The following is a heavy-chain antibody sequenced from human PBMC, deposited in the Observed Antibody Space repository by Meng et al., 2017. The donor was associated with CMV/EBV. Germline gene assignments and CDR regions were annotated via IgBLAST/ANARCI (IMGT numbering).Heavy chain of an antibody. CDR1: GYTFTSYG. J-gene: IGHJ4*02. CDR3: ATGRRLWSGYSPIDY. V-gene: IGHV1-18*01. D-gene: IGHD3-3*01. Sequence: SGYTFTSYGISWVRQAPGQGLEWMGWISAYNSNTNYAQKLQGRVTMTTNTSTSTAYMELRSLRSDDTDVYYCATGRRLWSGYSPIDYWGQGTLVTVSS. CDR2: ISAYNSNT.